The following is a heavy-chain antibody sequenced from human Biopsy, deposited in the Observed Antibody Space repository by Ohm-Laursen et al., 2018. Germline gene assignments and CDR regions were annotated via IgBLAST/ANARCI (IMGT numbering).Heavy chain of an antibody. CDR3: ATKLTGYFHH. CDR2: NIPIFGTG. D-gene: IGHD3-9*01. V-gene: IGHV1-69*06. J-gene: IGHJ1*01. CDR1: GGTFSDYG. Sequence: SVKVSCKAPGGTFSDYGVNWVRQAPGQGLEWLGGNIPIFGTGNYAQKFQGRVTVAADTSTSTATMELRSLRSDDTAVYYCATKLTGYFHHWGQGTLVIVSS.